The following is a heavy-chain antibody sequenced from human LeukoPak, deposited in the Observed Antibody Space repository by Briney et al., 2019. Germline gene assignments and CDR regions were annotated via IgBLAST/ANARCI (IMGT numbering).Heavy chain of an antibody. Sequence: PGRSLRLSCAASGFTFSSYAMHWVRQAPGKGLEWVAVISYDGSNKYYADSVEGRFTISRDNSKNTLYLQMNSLRAEDTAVYYCARDVAALLEWLEAFYYWGQGTLVTVSS. V-gene: IGHV3-30-3*01. CDR2: ISYDGSNK. CDR3: ARDVAALLEWLEAFYY. D-gene: IGHD3-3*01. CDR1: GFTFSSYA. J-gene: IGHJ4*02.